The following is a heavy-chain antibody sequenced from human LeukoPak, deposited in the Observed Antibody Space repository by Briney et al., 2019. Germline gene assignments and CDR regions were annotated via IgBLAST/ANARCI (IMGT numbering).Heavy chain of an antibody. CDR1: GGSISSSSYY. Sequence: SETLSLTCTVSGGSISSSSYYWGWIRQPPGKGLEWTGSIYYSGSTYYNPSLKSRVTISVDTSKNQFSLKLSSVTAADAAVYYCASGSWYISFGYWGQGTLVTVSS. CDR2: IYYSGST. J-gene: IGHJ4*02. CDR3: ASGSWYISFGY. V-gene: IGHV4-39*01. D-gene: IGHD6-13*01.